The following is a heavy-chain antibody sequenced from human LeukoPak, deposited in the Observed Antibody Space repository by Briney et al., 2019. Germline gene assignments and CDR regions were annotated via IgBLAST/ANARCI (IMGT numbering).Heavy chain of an antibody. D-gene: IGHD3-3*01. V-gene: IGHV1-69*05. J-gene: IGHJ3*01. CDR3: ARAGGIRFLEWLPTF. CDR2: IIPIFGTA. CDR1: GGTFSSHA. Sequence: SVKVSCKASGGTFSSHAISWVRQAPGQGLEWMGGIIPIFGTANYAQKFQGRVTTTTDESTSTAYMELSSLRSEDTAVYYCARAGGIRFLEWLPTFWGQGTMVTVSS.